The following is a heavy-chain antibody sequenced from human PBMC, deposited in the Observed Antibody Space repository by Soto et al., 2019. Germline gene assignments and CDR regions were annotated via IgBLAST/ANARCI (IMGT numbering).Heavy chain of an antibody. CDR3: ALALGPTTGLDY. Sequence: QVQLQESGPGLVKPSQTLSLTCSVSGASTVSHSPWTWIRQPPGKGLEWMGYIFNSGTTFYNPSLTSRLSISMDTSGNHFSLELRSVTAADTAVYYCALALGPTTGLDYWGQGTLVTVSS. V-gene: IGHV4-31*02. J-gene: IGHJ4*02. D-gene: IGHD1-26*01. CDR2: IFNSGTT. CDR1: GASTVSHSP.